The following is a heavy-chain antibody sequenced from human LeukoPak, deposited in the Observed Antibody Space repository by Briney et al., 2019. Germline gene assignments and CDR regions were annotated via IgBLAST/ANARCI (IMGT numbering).Heavy chain of an antibody. V-gene: IGHV4-34*01. CDR1: GGSFSGYY. Sequence: SGTLSLTCAVYGGSFSGYYWSWIRQPPGKGLEWIGEINHSGSTNYNPSLKSRVTISVDTSKNQFSLKLSSVTAADTAVYYCAKLPRGDYYYYYMDVWGKGTTVTVSS. D-gene: IGHD3-10*01. J-gene: IGHJ6*03. CDR2: INHSGST. CDR3: AKLPRGDYYYYYMDV.